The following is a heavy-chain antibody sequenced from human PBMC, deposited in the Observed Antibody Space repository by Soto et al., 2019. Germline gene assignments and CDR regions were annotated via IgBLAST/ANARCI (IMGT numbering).Heavy chain of an antibody. D-gene: IGHD3-16*01. CDR1: GGTFSSYA. CDR3: ARVLGDYYGRDV. J-gene: IGHJ6*02. CDR2: IIPIFGTA. Sequence: SVKVSCKASGGTFSSYAISWVRQAPGQGLEWMGGIIPIFGTANYAQKFQGRVTITADESTSTAYMELSSLRSEDTAVYYCARVLGDYYGRDVWGQRTTVTASS. V-gene: IGHV1-69*13.